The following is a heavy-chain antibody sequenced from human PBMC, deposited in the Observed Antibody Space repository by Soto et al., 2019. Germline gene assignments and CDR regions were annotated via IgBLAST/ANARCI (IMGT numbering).Heavy chain of an antibody. J-gene: IGHJ6*02. CDR3: AREYYSAQYGMDV. V-gene: IGHV4-30-4*01. CDR2: IYYSGST. CDR1: GGSISSGDYY. Sequence: SETLSLTCTVSGGSISSGDYYWSWIRQPPGEGLEWIGYIYYSGSTYYNPSLKSRVSISVDTSKNQFSLKLSSVTAADTAVYYCAREYYSAQYGMDVWGQGTTVTVSS. D-gene: IGHD4-4*01.